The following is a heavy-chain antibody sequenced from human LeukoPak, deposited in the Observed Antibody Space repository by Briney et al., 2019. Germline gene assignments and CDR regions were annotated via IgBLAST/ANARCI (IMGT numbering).Heavy chain of an antibody. CDR1: GGSISSHF. CDR2: IYNRGTT. V-gene: IGHV4-59*11. Sequence: SETLSLTCTVSGGSISSHFWSWMRQPPGKGLEWIGNIYNRGTTNYNPSLNSRVTMSVDTSKNQLSLQLTPVTAADTAVYYCTKATQWLAFDYWGRGTLVTVSS. J-gene: IGHJ4*02. CDR3: TKATQWLAFDY. D-gene: IGHD6-19*01.